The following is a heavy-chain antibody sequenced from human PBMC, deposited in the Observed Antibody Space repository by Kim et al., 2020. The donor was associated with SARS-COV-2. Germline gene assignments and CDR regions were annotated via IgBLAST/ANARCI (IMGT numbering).Heavy chain of an antibody. CDR3: ARDSDYGPYYFDY. Sequence: YADSVKGRFTISRDNAKNTLYLQMNSLRAEDTAVYYCARDSDYGPYYFDYWGQGTLVTVSS. J-gene: IGHJ4*02. V-gene: IGHV3-74*01. D-gene: IGHD4-17*01.